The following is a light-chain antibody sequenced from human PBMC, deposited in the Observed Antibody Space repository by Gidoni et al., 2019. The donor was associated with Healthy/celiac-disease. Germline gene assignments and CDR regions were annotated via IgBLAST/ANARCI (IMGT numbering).Light chain of an antibody. CDR2: GSS. J-gene: IGKJ3*01. Sequence: EIVLTQSPGTLSLSPGERATPSCRARQSVSSSYLAWYQQKPGQAPRLLIYGSSSRATRIPDRFSGSGCGTDCTLSISRLEPEDVAVYYCQQYGSSPLFTFGPGTKVDIK. V-gene: IGKV3-20*01. CDR1: QSVSSSY. CDR3: QQYGSSPLFT.